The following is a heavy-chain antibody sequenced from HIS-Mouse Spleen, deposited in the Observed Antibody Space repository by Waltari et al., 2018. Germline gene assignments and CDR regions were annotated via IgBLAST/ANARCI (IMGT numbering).Heavy chain of an antibody. CDR1: GFTVSSNY. V-gene: IGHV3-66*01. D-gene: IGHD6-6*01. CDR2: IYGGGST. Sequence: EVQLVESGGGLVQPGGSLRLSCAASGFTVSSNYMSWVRQAPGKGLEWVSVIYGGGSTYYADSVKGRFTISRDNSKNTLYLQMNSLRAEDTAVYYCARGQTSIAARGGFDYWGQGTLVTVSS. CDR3: ARGQTSIAARGGFDY. J-gene: IGHJ4*02.